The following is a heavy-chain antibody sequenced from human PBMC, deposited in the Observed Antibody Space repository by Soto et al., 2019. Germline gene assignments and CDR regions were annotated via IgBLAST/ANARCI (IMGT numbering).Heavy chain of an antibody. D-gene: IGHD6-13*01. CDR2: IYYSGST. Sequence: SETLSLTCTVSGGSISNYYWSWIRQPPGKGLEWIGYIYYSGSTSYNPSLKSRVTISVDTSKNQFSLKLSSVTAADTAVYYCARGTLQQLVRLTDAFDIWGQGXMVTVSS. CDR1: GGSISNYY. V-gene: IGHV4-59*01. J-gene: IGHJ3*02. CDR3: ARGTLQQLVRLTDAFDI.